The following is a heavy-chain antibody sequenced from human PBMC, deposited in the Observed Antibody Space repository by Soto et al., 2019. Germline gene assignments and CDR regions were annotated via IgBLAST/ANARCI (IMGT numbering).Heavy chain of an antibody. CDR3: AREWSLWELPMGASDREAYAFDI. CDR1: GYTFTSYA. J-gene: IGHJ3*02. Sequence: ASVKVSCKASGYTFTSYAIHWVRQAPGQGLEWMGLINPSGGTTNYAQKFQGRVTMTRDTSTSTVYMELSSLRSEDTALYYCAREWSLWELPMGASDREAYAFDIWGQGTMVTVSS. V-gene: IGHV1-46*01. CDR2: INPSGGTT. D-gene: IGHD1-26*01.